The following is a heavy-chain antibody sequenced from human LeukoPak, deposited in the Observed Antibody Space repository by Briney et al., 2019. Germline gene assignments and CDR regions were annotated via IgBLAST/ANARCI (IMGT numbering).Heavy chain of an antibody. J-gene: IGHJ4*02. V-gene: IGHV3-23*01. D-gene: IGHD2-15*01. CDR1: GFTFSSYA. CDR2: ISGSGGST. Sequence: TGGSLRLSCAASGFTFSSYAISWVRQAPGKGLEWVSAISGSGGSTYYADSVKGRFTISRDNSKNTLYLQMNSLRAEDTAVYYCAKDAPYCSGCSCYDYGGQGTLVTVSS. CDR3: AKDAPYCSGCSCYDY.